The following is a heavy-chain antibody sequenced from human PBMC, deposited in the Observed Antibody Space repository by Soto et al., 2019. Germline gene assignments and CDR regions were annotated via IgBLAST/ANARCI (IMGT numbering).Heavy chain of an antibody. CDR2: ISGSGGST. J-gene: IGHJ4*02. CDR3: AKDLLRGYSPWTLYYFDY. V-gene: IGHV3-23*01. CDR1: GFTFSSYA. Sequence: GGSLRLSCAASGFTFSSYAMSWVRQAPGKGLEWVSAISGSGGSTYYADSVKGRFTISRDNSKNTLYLQMNSLRAEDTAVYYCAKDLLRGYSPWTLYYFDYWGQGTLVTVSS. D-gene: IGHD5-18*01.